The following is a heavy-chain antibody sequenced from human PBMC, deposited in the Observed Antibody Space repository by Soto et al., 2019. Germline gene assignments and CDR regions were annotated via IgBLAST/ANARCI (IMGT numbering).Heavy chain of an antibody. Sequence: NPSETLSLTCTVSGGSISSSSYYWGWIRQPPGKGLEWIGSIYYSGSTYYNPSLKSRVTISVDTSKNQFSLKLSSVTAADTAVYYCASYLGSYYASAEYFQHWGQGTLVTVSS. CDR2: IYYSGST. D-gene: IGHD1-26*01. CDR1: GGSISSSSYY. CDR3: ASYLGSYYASAEYFQH. J-gene: IGHJ1*01. V-gene: IGHV4-39*01.